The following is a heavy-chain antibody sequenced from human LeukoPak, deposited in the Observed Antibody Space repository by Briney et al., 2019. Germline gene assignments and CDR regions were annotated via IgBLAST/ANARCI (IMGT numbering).Heavy chain of an antibody. CDR1: GFTFSSYS. V-gene: IGHV3-48*01. CDR3: ARDHRNDEYDSSGFPDY. D-gene: IGHD6-25*01. CDR2: ISRSSSTI. Sequence: GGSLRLSCAAAGFTFSSYSMTWVRRAPGKGLEWLSYISRSSSTIYYADSVKGRFTISRDNAKNSLYLQMSSLRAEDTAVYYCARDHRNDEYDSSGFPDYWGQGTLVTVSS. J-gene: IGHJ4*02.